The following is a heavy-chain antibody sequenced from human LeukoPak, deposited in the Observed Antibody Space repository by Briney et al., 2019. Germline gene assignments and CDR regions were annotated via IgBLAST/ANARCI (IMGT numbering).Heavy chain of an antibody. J-gene: IGHJ4*02. CDR2: INHSGST. CDR3: ARGSAPISY. Sequence: SETLSLTCAVYGGSFSGYYWSWIRQPPGKGLEWIGEINHSGSTNYNPSLKSRVTISVDTSKNQFSLKLSSVTAADTAVYYCARGSAPISYWGQGTLVTVSS. D-gene: IGHD6-6*01. V-gene: IGHV4-34*01. CDR1: GGSFSGYY.